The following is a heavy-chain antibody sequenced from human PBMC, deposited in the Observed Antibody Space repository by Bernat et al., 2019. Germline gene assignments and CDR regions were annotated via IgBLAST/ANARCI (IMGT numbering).Heavy chain of an antibody. Sequence: QVQLVQSGSELKKPGASVKVSCKASGYTFTSYAMNWVRQAPGQGLEWMGWINTNTGNPTYAQGFTGRFVFSLDTSVSTAYLQISSLKAEDTAVYYCARSPERLVDVLLWFREFEYFQHWGQGTLVTVSS. CDR3: ARSPERLVDVLLWFREFEYFQH. CDR2: INTNTGNP. J-gene: IGHJ1*01. V-gene: IGHV7-4-1*02. D-gene: IGHD3-10*01. CDR1: GYTFTSYA.